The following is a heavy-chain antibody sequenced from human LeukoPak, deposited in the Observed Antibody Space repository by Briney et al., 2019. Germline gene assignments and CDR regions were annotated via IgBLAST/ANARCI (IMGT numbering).Heavy chain of an antibody. J-gene: IGHJ4*02. V-gene: IGHV4-39*07. CDR2: IYYSGST. CDR1: GGSISSSSYY. Sequence: PSETLSLTCTVSGGSISSSSYYWGWIRQPPGKGLEWIGSIYYSGSTYYNPSLKSRVTISVDTSKNQFSLQLNSVTPEDTAVYYCARGNGLGELHFDYWGQGTLVTVSS. D-gene: IGHD3-10*01. CDR3: ARGNGLGELHFDY.